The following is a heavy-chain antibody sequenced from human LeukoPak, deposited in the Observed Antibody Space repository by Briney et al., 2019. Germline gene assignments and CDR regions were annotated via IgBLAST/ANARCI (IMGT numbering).Heavy chain of an antibody. CDR2: IYHSGST. V-gene: IGHV4-30-2*01. Sequence: PSQTLSLTCAVSGGSISSGGYSWSWIRQPPGKGLEWIGYIYHSGSTYYNPSLKSRVFISVDRSKNQFSLKLSSVTAADTAVYYCARSVYGDYVNSDYWGQGTLVTVSS. D-gene: IGHD4-17*01. J-gene: IGHJ4*02. CDR1: GGSISSGGYS. CDR3: ARSVYGDYVNSDY.